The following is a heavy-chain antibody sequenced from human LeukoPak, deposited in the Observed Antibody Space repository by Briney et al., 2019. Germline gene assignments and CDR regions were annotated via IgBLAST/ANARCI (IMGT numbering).Heavy chain of an antibody. CDR1: GFNFSIYG. J-gene: IGHJ4*02. CDR2: IRYDGNNK. Sequence: TGGSLRLSCVASGFNFSIYGMLWVRQAPGKGLEWVAFIRYDGNNKLYADSMKGRFTISRDNSKNTLYLHINSLRAEDTAVYYCVKDNPLDYWGQGTLVIVSS. D-gene: IGHD1-14*01. CDR3: VKDNPLDY. V-gene: IGHV3-30*02.